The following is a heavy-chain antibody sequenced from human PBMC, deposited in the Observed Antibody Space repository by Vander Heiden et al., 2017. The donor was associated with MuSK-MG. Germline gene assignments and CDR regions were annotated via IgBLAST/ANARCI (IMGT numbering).Heavy chain of an antibody. Sequence: EVQLLESGGGLVQPGGSLRPSCAASGFTSSSYAMRWVRQAPGKGLEWVSAISGSGGSTYYADSVKGRFTISRDNSKNTLYLQMNSLRAEDTAVYYCAKDPYSSSLALGATDAFDIWGQGTMVTVSS. CDR2: ISGSGGST. CDR3: AKDPYSSSLALGATDAFDI. CDR1: GFTSSSYA. D-gene: IGHD6-13*01. J-gene: IGHJ3*02. V-gene: IGHV3-23*01.